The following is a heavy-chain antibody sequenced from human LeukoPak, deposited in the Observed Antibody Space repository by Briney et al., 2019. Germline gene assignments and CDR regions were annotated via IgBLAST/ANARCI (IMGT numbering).Heavy chain of an antibody. D-gene: IGHD3-10*01. J-gene: IGHJ4*02. Sequence: GGSLRLSCAASGFTFDDYAMHWVRQAPGKGLEWVSSISWNSGNIVYADSVKGRFTISRDNAKNSLYLQMNSLSAEDMALYYCAKGSEVLLWFGVYFDYWGQGTLVTVSS. V-gene: IGHV3-9*03. CDR1: GFTFDDYA. CDR2: ISWNSGNI. CDR3: AKGSEVLLWFGVYFDY.